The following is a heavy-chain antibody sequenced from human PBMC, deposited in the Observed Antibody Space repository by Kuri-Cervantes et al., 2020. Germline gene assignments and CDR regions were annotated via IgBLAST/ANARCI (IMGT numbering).Heavy chain of an antibody. V-gene: IGHV3-23*01. CDR2: ISGSGGST. Sequence: GGSLRLSCAASGFTFSSYAMSWVRQAPGKGLEWVSAISGSGGSTYYADSVKGRFTISRDNSKNTLYLQMNSLRAEDAAVYYCVRDGVAPDYHYYMDVWGKGTTVTVSS. CDR1: GFTFSSYA. D-gene: IGHD2-15*01. J-gene: IGHJ6*03. CDR3: VRDGVAPDYHYYMDV.